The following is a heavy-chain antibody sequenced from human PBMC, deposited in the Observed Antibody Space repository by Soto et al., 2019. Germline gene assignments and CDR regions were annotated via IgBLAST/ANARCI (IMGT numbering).Heavy chain of an antibody. CDR2: TYYRSRWYN. D-gene: IGHD1-7*01. J-gene: IGHJ6*03. Sequence: QVQLQQSGPGLVKPSQTLSLTCAISGDSVSSNSAAWNWIRQSPSGGLEWLGRTYYRSRWYNDYTVSVRSRITINPGTSENQFSLHLNSVTPEDTVVYYGAGTTALQWYYMDVWGKGTTVTVSS. V-gene: IGHV6-1*01. CDR1: GDSVSSNSAA. CDR3: AGTTALQWYYMDV.